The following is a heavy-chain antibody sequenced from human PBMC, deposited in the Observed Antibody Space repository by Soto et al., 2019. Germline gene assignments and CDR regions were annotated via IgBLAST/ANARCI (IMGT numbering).Heavy chain of an antibody. Sequence: ASETLSLTCAVYGGSFSGYYWSWIRQPPGKGLEWIGDINHSGSTNYNPSLKSRVTISVDTSKNQFSLKLSSVTAADTAVYYCARTDHYDSWRGYYGVFDYWGQVTLVTVSS. CDR3: ARTDHYDSWRGYYGVFDY. CDR2: INHSGST. J-gene: IGHJ4*02. D-gene: IGHD3-3*01. V-gene: IGHV4-34*01. CDR1: GGSFSGYY.